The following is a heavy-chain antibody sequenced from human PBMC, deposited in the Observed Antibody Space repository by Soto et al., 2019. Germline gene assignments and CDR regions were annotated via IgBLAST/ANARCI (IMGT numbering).Heavy chain of an antibody. J-gene: IGHJ4*02. D-gene: IGHD2-2*01. CDR2: ISYAGTNK. V-gene: IGHV3-30*04. CDR1: GFTFSSYA. Sequence: QVQLVESGGGVVQPGRSLRLSCAASGFTFSSYALHWVRQAPGKGLEWVAVISYAGTNKYVADSVRGRFTISRDNSKNTLYLQKNRMRREETSVYYWERLSIDGHCSGNGCFHFDHWGQGTLVTVSS. CDR3: ERLSIDGHCSGNGCFHFDH.